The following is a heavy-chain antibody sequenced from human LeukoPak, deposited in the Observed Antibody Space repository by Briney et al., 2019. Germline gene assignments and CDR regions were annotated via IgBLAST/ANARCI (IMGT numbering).Heavy chain of an antibody. V-gene: IGHV1-46*01. CDR2: INPSGGST. D-gene: IGHD3-9*01. J-gene: IGHJ4*02. Sequence: VASLKLSCKASGYTFTSYYMHCGRQAPGQGLERMGIINPSGGSTSYAQKFQGRVTMTRDMSTSTVYMELSSLRSEDTAVYYCARDFGEWVRYFDRGAFDYWGQGTLVTVFS. CDR1: GYTFTSYY. CDR3: ARDFGEWVRYFDRGAFDY.